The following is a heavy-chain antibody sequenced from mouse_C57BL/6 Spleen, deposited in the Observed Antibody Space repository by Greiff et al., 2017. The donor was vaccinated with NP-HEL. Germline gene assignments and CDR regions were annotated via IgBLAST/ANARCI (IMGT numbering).Heavy chain of an antibody. CDR3: ARGDGYYEDWYFDV. CDR2: ISDGGSYT. D-gene: IGHD2-3*01. J-gene: IGHJ1*03. Sequence: EVKLVESGGGLVKPGGSLKLPCAASGFTFSSYAMSWVRQTPEKRLEWVATISDGGSYTYYPDNVKGRFTISRDNAKNNLYLQMSHLKSEDTAMYYCARGDGYYEDWYFDVWGTGTTVTVSS. V-gene: IGHV5-4*03. CDR1: GFTFSSYA.